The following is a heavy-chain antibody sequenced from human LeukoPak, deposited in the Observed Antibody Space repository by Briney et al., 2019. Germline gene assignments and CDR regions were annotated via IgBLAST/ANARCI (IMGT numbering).Heavy chain of an antibody. J-gene: IGHJ4*02. CDR3: ARDSGSGNTAY. CDR1: GYTFTSYA. D-gene: IGHD1-26*01. CDR2: ISAGNGNT. V-gene: IGHV1-3*01. Sequence: VASVKVSCKASGYTFTSYAIHWVRQAPGQRHEWMGWISAGNGNTKYSQNFQGRVTFISNTSATTAFMELSSLRSEDAAVYYCARDSGSGNTAYWGQGPLVTASS.